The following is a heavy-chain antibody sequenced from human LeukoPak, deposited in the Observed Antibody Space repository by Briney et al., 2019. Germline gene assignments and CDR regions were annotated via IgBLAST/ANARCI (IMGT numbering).Heavy chain of an antibody. CDR2: INPNSGGT. CDR3: ARYDYSNLDMAEYFQH. Sequence: ASVKVSCKSSGYTFTAYYMHWVRQAPGQGLEWVGWINPNSGGTNYAQKFQGRVTMTRDTSISTAYMELSRLRSDDTAVYYCARYDYSNLDMAEYFQHWGQGTLVTVSS. CDR1: GYTFTAYY. V-gene: IGHV1-2*02. J-gene: IGHJ1*01. D-gene: IGHD4-11*01.